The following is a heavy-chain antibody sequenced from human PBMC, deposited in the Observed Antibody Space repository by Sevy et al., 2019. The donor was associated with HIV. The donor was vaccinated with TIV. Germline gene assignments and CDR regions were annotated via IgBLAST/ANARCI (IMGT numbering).Heavy chain of an antibody. CDR3: ARAVFGGTDYMDV. D-gene: IGHD3-16*01. J-gene: IGHJ6*03. CDR1: GFTFSSYG. Sequence: GGSLRLSCAASGFTFSSYGMHWVRQAPGKGLEWVAVIWYDGSNKYYADSVKGRFTISRDNSKNTLYLQMNSLRAEDTAVYYCARAVFGGTDYMDVWGKGTTVTVSS. CDR2: IWYDGSNK. V-gene: IGHV3-33*08.